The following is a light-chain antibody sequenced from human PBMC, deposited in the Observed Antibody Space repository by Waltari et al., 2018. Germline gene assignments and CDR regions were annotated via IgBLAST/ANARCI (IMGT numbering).Light chain of an antibody. Sequence: EIVLTQSPGTLHLSPGERATLSCRASQSVSSSYLAWYQQKPGQAPRLLIYGASSRATGIPDRFSGSGSGTDFTLTISRLEPEDFAVYYCQQYGSSPFTFGPGTKVDIK. CDR1: QSVSSSY. V-gene: IGKV3-20*01. CDR2: GAS. CDR3: QQYGSSPFT. J-gene: IGKJ3*01.